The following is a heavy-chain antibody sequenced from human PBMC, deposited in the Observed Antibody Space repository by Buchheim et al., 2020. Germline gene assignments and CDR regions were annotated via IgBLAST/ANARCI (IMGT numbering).Heavy chain of an antibody. CDR3: ARDQMVRPYYYYYGMDV. D-gene: IGHD3-10*01. Sequence: QVQLQESGPGLVKPSETLSLTCTVSGGPISSYYWSWIRQPPGKGLEWIGYIYYSGSTNYNPSLKSRVTNQVKKSKNQLSLKLSSVTAADTAVYYCARDQMVRPYYYYYGMDVWGQGTT. CDR2: IYYSGST. J-gene: IGHJ6*02. V-gene: IGHV4-59*01. CDR1: GGPISSYY.